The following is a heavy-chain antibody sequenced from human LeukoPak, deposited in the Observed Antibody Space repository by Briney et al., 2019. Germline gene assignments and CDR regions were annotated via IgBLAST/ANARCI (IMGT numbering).Heavy chain of an antibody. V-gene: IGHV4-39*07. Sequence: SETLSLTCIVPGGSLSSSSYYWAWIRQSPGMGLEWIGTFSSGGSAYYNPSLTSRVSISKDTSDNQFSLRLYSVTAADTAVYYCARKQTGTMYDVWGQGTQVTVSS. CDR2: FSSGGSA. D-gene: IGHD1-7*01. CDR1: GGSLSSSSYY. CDR3: ARKQTGTMYDV. J-gene: IGHJ4*02.